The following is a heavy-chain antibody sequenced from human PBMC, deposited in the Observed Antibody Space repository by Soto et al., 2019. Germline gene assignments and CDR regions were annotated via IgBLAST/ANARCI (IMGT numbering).Heavy chain of an antibody. Sequence: RGGSLRLSCQASGFNFGNYGMHWVRQAPGKGLEWVAVITYDGSNKYYADSVKGRFTISRDNSKNTLSLHLNTLKPEDTAVYHCAKDRVGGTFYTPLGFWGQGTLVTVSS. CDR1: GFNFGNYG. V-gene: IGHV3-30*18. CDR3: AKDRVGGTFYTPLGF. CDR2: ITYDGSNK. J-gene: IGHJ4*02. D-gene: IGHD1-7*01.